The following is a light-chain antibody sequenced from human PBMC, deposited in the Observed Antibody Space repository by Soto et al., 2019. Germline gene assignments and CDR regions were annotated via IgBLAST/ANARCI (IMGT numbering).Light chain of an antibody. CDR2: ATS. J-gene: IGKJ1*01. V-gene: IGKV1-12*01. CDR1: QHSNNW. CDR3: QQSYSTPRT. Sequence: DIQMTQSPSSVSASVGDRVTIICRASQHSNNWLAWYQQKPGKAPQLLIYATSSLQTGVPSRLSGSGSGTHFTLTISSLQAEDFATYYCQQSYSTPRTFGQGTKVDIK.